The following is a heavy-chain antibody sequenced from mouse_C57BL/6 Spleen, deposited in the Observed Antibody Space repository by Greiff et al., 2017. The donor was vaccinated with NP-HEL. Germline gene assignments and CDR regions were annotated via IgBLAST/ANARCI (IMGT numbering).Heavy chain of an antibody. D-gene: IGHD2-4*01. CDR2: IYPGGGST. J-gene: IGHJ3*01. Sequence: VQLVEPGPELVKPGASVKLSCKASGYTFTSYDINWVKQRPGQGLEWIGDIYPGGGSTNYNEKFKGKATLTVDTSSSTAYMELRSLTSADSAVFFCASLRCDYDEAWFAYWGQGTLVTVSA. CDR3: ASLRCDYDEAWFAY. CDR1: GYTFTSYD. V-gene: IGHV1-85*01.